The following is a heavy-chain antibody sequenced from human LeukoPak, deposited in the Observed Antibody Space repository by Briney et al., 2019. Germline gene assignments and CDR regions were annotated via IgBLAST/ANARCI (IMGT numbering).Heavy chain of an antibody. Sequence: PGGSLRLSCAASGFTFSSYAMHWVRQAPGKGLEWVAVISYDGSNKYYADSVKGRFTISRDNSKNTLYLQMNSLRAEDTAVYYCARGDEMNRGDSSGYYYYWGQGTLVTVSS. D-gene: IGHD3-22*01. V-gene: IGHV3-30-3*01. J-gene: IGHJ4*02. CDR2: ISYDGSNK. CDR1: GFTFSSYA. CDR3: ARGDEMNRGDSSGYYYY.